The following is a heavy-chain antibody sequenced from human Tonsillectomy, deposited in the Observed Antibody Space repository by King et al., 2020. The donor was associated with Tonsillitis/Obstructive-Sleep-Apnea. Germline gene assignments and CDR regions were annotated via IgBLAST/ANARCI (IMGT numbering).Heavy chain of an antibody. J-gene: IGHJ6*02. CDR2: ISYDGSNK. CDR1: GFTFSSYG. CDR3: AKEETYYYYSTGYSYYYYGMDV. V-gene: IGHV3-30*18. Sequence: VQLVESGGGVVQPGRSLRLSCAASGFTFSSYGMHWVRQAPGKGLEWVAVISYDGSNKYYADSVKGRFTISRDNSKNTLYLQMNSLRAEDTAVYYCAKEETYYYYSTGYSYYYYGMDVWGQGTTVTVSS. D-gene: IGHD3-22*01.